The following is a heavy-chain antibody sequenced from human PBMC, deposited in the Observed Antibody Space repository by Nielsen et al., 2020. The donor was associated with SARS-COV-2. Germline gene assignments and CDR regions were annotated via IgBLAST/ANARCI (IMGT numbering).Heavy chain of an antibody. CDR2: IYYSGST. D-gene: IGHD3-3*01. Sequence: SETLSLTCTVSGGSISSYYWSWIRQPPGKGLEWIGYIYYSGSTNYNPSLKSRVTISVDTSKNQFSLKLSSVTAADTAVYYCARVYYDFWSGYSRAGYYFDYWGQGTLVTVSS. CDR1: GGSISSYY. V-gene: IGHV4-59*01. J-gene: IGHJ4*02. CDR3: ARVYYDFWSGYSRAGYYFDY.